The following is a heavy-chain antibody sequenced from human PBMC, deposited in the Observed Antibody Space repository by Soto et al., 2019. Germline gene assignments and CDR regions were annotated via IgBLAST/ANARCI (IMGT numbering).Heavy chain of an antibody. CDR2: ISSSSSYI. CDR3: AREGIAVAGYYFDY. J-gene: IGHJ4*02. CDR1: GFTFSSYS. Sequence: EVQLVESGGGLVKPGGSLRLSCAASGFTFSSYSMTWVRQAPGKGLEWVSSISSSSSYIYYADSVKGRFTISRDNAKNSLYLQMNSLRDEDTAVYYCAREGIAVAGYYFDYWGQGTLVTVSS. D-gene: IGHD6-19*01. V-gene: IGHV3-21*01.